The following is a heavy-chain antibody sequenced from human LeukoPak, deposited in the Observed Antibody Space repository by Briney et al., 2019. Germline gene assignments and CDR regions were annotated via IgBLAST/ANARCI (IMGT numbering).Heavy chain of an antibody. CDR1: GGTFSSYA. Sequence: GASVKVSCKASGGTFSSYAISWVRQAPGQGLEWMGGIIPIFGTANYAQKFQGRVTITADESTSTACMELSSLRSEDTAVYYCARGRSGYSYGYPFDYWGQGTLVTVSS. V-gene: IGHV1-69*13. D-gene: IGHD5-18*01. J-gene: IGHJ4*02. CDR3: ARGRSGYSYGYPFDY. CDR2: IIPIFGTA.